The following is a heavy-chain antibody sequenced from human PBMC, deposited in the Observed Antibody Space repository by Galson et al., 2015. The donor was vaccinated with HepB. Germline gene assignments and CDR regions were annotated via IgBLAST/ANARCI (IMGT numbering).Heavy chain of an antibody. CDR1: GDSVSGNSAA. CDR2: TYYRSKWYN. J-gene: IGHJ4*02. V-gene: IGHV6-1*01. D-gene: IGHD3-10*01. CDR3: AIEWFGEFSWLGS. Sequence: CAISGDSVSGNSAAWNWIRQSPSRGLEWLGRTYYRSKWYNDYAVSVKSRITINPDTSKNQFTLQLHSVTPDDTAVYYCAIEWFGEFSWLGSWGQGTLVTVSS.